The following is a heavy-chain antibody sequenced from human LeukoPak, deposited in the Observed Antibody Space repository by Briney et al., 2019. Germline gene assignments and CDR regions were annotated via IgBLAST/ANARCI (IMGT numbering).Heavy chain of an antibody. CDR3: ARTRITMIVGLASRFDY. Sequence: GGSLRLSCAASGFTFSSYWMSWVRQAPGKGLEWVANIKQDGSEKYYVDSVKGRFTISRDNAKNSLYLQMNSLRAEDTAVYYCARTRITMIVGLASRFDYWGQGTLVTVSS. D-gene: IGHD3-22*01. CDR2: IKQDGSEK. V-gene: IGHV3-7*01. J-gene: IGHJ4*02. CDR1: GFTFSSYW.